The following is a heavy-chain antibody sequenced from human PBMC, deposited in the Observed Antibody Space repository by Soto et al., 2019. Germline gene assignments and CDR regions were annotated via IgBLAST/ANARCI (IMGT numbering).Heavy chain of an antibody. CDR2: IWYDGSNK. CDR1: GFTFSNYG. CDR3: ARDEGYCSGASCLRGVFDY. V-gene: IGHV3-33*01. D-gene: IGHD2-15*01. J-gene: IGHJ4*02. Sequence: GGPLRLSCAASGFTFSNYGMHLVRQAPGKGLEWVAFIWYDGSNKYYGDSVKGRFTISRDNSKNTLYLQINSLRAEDTSVYYWARDEGYCSGASCLRGVFDYWGQGTLVTVSS.